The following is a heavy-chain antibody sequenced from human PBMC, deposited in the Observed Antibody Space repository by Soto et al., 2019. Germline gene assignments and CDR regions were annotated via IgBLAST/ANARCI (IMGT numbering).Heavy chain of an antibody. V-gene: IGHV1-69*12. J-gene: IGHJ6*02. CDR2: IIPIFGTA. D-gene: IGHD3-16*01. Sequence: QVQLVQSGAEVKKPGSSVKVSCKASGGTFSSYAISWVRQAPGQGLEWMGGIIPIFGTADYAQKFQGRVGITADASTSTADMERSSLRSEATAVYYCASAWGPSYYYGMDVWGQGTTVTVSS. CDR1: GGTFSSYA. CDR3: ASAWGPSYYYGMDV.